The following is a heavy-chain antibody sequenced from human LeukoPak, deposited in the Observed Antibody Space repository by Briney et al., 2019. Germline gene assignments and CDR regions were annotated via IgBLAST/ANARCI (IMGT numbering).Heavy chain of an antibody. CDR2: INPNSGDR. J-gene: IGHJ4*02. V-gene: IGHV1-8*03. CDR1: GYTFTNYH. D-gene: IGHD2-21*02. Sequence: AALKDSCKASGYTFTNYHINWVPQAPGQGLEWMGCINPNSGDRGYAQMFQGRVTITSDTSISTAYIELGTLRSDGTGGYFFVRTASLTASGYDCWGQGTLVTVPS. CDR3: VRTASLTASGYDC.